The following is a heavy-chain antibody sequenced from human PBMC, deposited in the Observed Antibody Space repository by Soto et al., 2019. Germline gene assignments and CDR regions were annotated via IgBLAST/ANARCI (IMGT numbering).Heavy chain of an antibody. D-gene: IGHD2-15*01. CDR1: GGTFSSYA. J-gene: IGHJ6*02. CDR3: ARGELCICGSCRHYYYGMDV. CDR2: INPIFGTA. V-gene: IGHV1-69*01. Sequence: QVQLVQSGAEVKKPGSSVKVSCKASGGTFSSYAISWVRQAPGQGLEWMGGINPIFGTANYAQKFQGRVTITADESMSTAYMELSSLRSEDTAVYYCARGELCICGSCRHYYYGMDVWGQGTTVTVSS.